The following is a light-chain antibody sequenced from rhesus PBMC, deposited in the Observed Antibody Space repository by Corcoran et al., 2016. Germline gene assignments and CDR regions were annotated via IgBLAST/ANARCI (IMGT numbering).Light chain of an antibody. CDR3: YQHSSGYS. J-gene: IGKJ2*01. CDR1: QSVSSY. V-gene: IGKV3-10*01. CDR2: CAS. Sequence: QVILTQSPATLSLSPGERATLSCRASQSVSSYLAWYQQKPRQAPRLLIFCASSRATGIPDRFSGRGSGTDFTLTISSLEPEDVGVYHCYQHSSGYSFGQGTKVEIK.